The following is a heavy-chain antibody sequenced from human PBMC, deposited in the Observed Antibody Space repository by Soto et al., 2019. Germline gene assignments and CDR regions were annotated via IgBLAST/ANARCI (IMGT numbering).Heavy chain of an antibody. CDR2: ISSSSSII. V-gene: IGHV3-48*02. CDR3: ARLRKPLQLKHAFDI. CDR1: GFTFSSYS. D-gene: IGHD2-2*01. Sequence: GGSLRLSCAASGFTFSSYSMNWVRQAPGKGLEWVSYISSSSSIIYYADSVKGRFTISRDNAKNSLYLQMNSLRDEDTAVYYCARLRKPLQLKHAFDIWGQGTMVTVSS. J-gene: IGHJ3*02.